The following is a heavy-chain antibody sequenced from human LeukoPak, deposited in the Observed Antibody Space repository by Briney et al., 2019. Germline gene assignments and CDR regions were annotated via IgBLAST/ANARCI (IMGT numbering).Heavy chain of an antibody. D-gene: IGHD3-3*01. Sequence: NPSETLSLTCAVYGGSFSGYYWSRIRQPPGKGLEWIGEINHSGSTNYNPSLKSRVTISVDTSKNQFSLKLSSVTAADTAVYYCARAHYDFWSGSLGYWGQGTLVTVSS. CDR2: INHSGST. V-gene: IGHV4-34*01. CDR3: ARAHYDFWSGSLGY. CDR1: GGSFSGYY. J-gene: IGHJ4*02.